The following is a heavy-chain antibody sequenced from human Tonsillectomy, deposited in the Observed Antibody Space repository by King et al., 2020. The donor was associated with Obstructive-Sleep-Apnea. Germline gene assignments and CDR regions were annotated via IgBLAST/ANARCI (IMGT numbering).Heavy chain of an antibody. CDR1: GYSFTSYW. CDR2: IYPGDSDT. D-gene: IGHD2-15*01. V-gene: IGHV5-51*01. J-gene: IGHJ4*02. Sequence: VQLVESGAEVKKPGESLKISCKGSGYSFTSYWIGWVRQMPGKGLEWMGIIYPGDSDTRYSPSFQGQVTISADKSISTAYLQWSSLKASDSAMYYCARRVGAAAGGYYFDYWGQGTLVTVSS. CDR3: ARRVGAAAGGYYFDY.